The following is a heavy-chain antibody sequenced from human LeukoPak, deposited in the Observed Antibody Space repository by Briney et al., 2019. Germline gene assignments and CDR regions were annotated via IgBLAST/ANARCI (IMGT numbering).Heavy chain of an antibody. D-gene: IGHD3-10*01. V-gene: IGHV3-20*01. CDR1: GFTFDDYG. CDR2: INWNGGST. J-gene: IGHJ6*02. CDR3: ARERYYGSGSYLYYYYGMDV. Sequence: GGSLRLSCAASGFTFDDYGMSWVRQAPGKGLEWVSGINWNGGSTGYADSVKGRFTISRDNAKNSLYLQMNSLRAEDTALYHCARERYYGSGSYLYYYYGMDVWGQGTTVTVSS.